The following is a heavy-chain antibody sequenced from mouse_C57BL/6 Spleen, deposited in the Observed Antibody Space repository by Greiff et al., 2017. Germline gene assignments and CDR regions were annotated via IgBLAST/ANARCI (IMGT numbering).Heavy chain of an antibody. J-gene: IGHJ4*01. D-gene: IGHD1-1*01. V-gene: IGHV1-82*01. CDR1: GYSFSSSW. CDR2: IYPGDGDT. CDR3: ASEGYYGLRYYYAMDY. Sequence: VQLQQSGPELVKPGASVKISCKASGYSFSSSWMNWVKQRPGKGLEWIGRIYPGDGDTNYNGKFKGKATLTADKSSSTAYMQLSSLTSEDSAVYFGASEGYYGLRYYYAMDYWGQGTSVTVSS.